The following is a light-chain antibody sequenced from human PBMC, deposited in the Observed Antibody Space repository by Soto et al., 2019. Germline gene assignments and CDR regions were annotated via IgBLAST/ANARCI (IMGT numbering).Light chain of an antibody. CDR3: EQHVNSVYI. CDR2: GAS. J-gene: IGKJ2*01. V-gene: IGKV3-20*01. Sequence: IMLTQSPGTLSVSPGERASLSCRASQSLSSNVAWYQQKPGQAPRLLIYGASNRATGVPDRFSGSYSGTDFSLTITRLEPEDFAVYYCEQHVNSVYIFGQGTKVDIK. CDR1: QSLSSN.